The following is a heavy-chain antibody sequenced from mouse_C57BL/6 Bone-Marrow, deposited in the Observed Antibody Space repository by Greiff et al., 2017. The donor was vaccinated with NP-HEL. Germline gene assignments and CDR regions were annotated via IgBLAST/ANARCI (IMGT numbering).Heavy chain of an antibody. CDR2: ITHSGET. CDR3: AGDPYSFGFAY. V-gene: IGHV12-3*01. Sequence: VKLQQSGPGLVKPSQSLFLTCSITGFPITSGYYWIWIRQSPGKPLEWMGYITHSGETFYNPSLQSPISITRETSKNQFFLQLNSVTTEDTAMYYCAGDPYSFGFAYWGQGTLVTVSA. CDR1: GFPITSGYY. J-gene: IGHJ3*01.